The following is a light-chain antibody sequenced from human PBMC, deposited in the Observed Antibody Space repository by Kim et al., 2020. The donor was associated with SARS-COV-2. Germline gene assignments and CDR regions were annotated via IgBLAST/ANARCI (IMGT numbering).Light chain of an antibody. CDR1: KLGEKY. V-gene: IGLV3-1*01. J-gene: IGLJ2*01. CDR3: QAWDSSTVV. Sequence: SYELTQPPSVSVSPGQTASITCSGEKLGEKYACWYQQKPGQSHVLVIYKDSKRPSGIPERFSGSNSGNTATLTISGTQAMDEADYYCQAWDSSTVVFGGG. CDR2: KDS.